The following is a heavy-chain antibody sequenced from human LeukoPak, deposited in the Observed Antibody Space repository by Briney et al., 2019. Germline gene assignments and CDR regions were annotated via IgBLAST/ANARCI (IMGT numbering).Heavy chain of an antibody. CDR1: GFTFSSYG. V-gene: IGHV3-30*02. D-gene: IGHD3-22*01. CDR2: IRYDGSNK. Sequence: PGGSLRLSCAASGFTFSSYGMHWVRQAPGKGLEWVAFIRYDGSNKYYADSVKGRFTISRDNSKNTLYLQMNSLRAEDTAVYYCAKAPNYYYDSRPDDYWGQGTLVTVSS. CDR3: AKAPNYYYDSRPDDY. J-gene: IGHJ4*02.